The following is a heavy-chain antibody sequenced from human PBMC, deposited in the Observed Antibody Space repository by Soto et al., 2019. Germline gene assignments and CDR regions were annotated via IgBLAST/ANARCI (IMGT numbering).Heavy chain of an antibody. CDR3: ARVGGARYGASGFDI. J-gene: IGHJ3*02. D-gene: IGHD3-16*01. V-gene: IGHV4-30-2*01. CDR1: GDSMSSGGYS. Sequence: QVQLQESGSGLLKPSQTLSLTCAVSGDSMSSGGYSWSWIRQPPGQGLEWIGYIFHTGSGHYNPSLRGGATISVAGSKNRSPRGLGPGPPPTPAGFSGARVGGARYGASGFDIWGQGTLVTVSS. CDR2: IFHTGSG.